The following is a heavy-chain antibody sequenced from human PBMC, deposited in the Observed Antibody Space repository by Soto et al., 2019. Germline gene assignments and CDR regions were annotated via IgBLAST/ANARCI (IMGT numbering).Heavy chain of an antibody. V-gene: IGHV3-21*01. J-gene: IGHJ6*02. D-gene: IGHD2-2*01. CDR1: GFTFSIYT. CDR3: ARGHIVVLPAASRAYYYGLDV. Sequence: EVQLVESGGGLVKPGGSLRLSCAASGFTFSIYTMNWVRQAPGKGLEWVSSISPSSDYIYYADSLKGRFTISRDNTKNSLYLQMNSLGVEDTAVHYCARGHIVVLPAASRAYYYGLDVWGQGTTVTVSS. CDR2: ISPSSDYI.